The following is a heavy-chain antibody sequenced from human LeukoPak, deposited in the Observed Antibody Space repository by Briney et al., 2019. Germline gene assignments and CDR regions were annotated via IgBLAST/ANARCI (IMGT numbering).Heavy chain of an antibody. D-gene: IGHD2-2*01. J-gene: IGHJ6*03. Sequence: ASVKVSCKASGYTFTSYAMRWVRQAPGRRLEWMGWINADNGNTKYSQEFQGRVTITRDTSASTAYMELSSLRSEDMAVYYCAREGVVVPAPPPADYYYYMDVWGKGTTVTVSS. CDR3: AREGVVVPAPPPADYYYYMDV. CDR1: GYTFTSYA. V-gene: IGHV1-3*03. CDR2: INADNGNT.